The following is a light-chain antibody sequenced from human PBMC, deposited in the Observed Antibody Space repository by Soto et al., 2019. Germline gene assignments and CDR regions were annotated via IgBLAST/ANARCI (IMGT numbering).Light chain of an antibody. Sequence: DVQMTQSPSTLSASVGDRVTITCRASQSISSWLAWYQQKPGKAPKLLIYKASSLESGVPSRFSGSGSGTEFTLTISSLQPDDFATYYCQQYNSYSLTFGGGTKVEIK. CDR1: QSISSW. V-gene: IGKV1-5*03. J-gene: IGKJ4*01. CDR2: KAS. CDR3: QQYNSYSLT.